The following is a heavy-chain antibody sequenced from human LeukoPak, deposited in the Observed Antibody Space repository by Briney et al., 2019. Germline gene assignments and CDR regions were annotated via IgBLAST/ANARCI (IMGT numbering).Heavy chain of an antibody. CDR3: ASPTVAGTPYFDY. V-gene: IGHV3-30*04. Sequence: GRSLRLSCAASGFTFSSYAMHWVRQAPGKGLEWVAVISYDGSNKYYADSVKGRFTISRDNSKNTLYLQMNSLRAGDTAVYYCASPTVAGTPYFDYWGQGTLVTVSS. CDR1: GFTFSSYA. D-gene: IGHD6-19*01. CDR2: ISYDGSNK. J-gene: IGHJ4*02.